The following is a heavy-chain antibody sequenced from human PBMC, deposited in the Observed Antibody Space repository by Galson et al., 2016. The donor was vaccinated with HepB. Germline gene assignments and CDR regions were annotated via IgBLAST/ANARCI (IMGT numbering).Heavy chain of an antibody. Sequence: SLRLSCAASGFTFSSYGMHWVRQAPGKGLEWVAIIWYDGSGNYYAASVKGRFTISRDNSKNTLYLQMNSLRAEDTAVYYCARDPQYQLTNYYYYGMDVWGQGTTVTV. CDR3: ARDPQYQLTNYYYYGMDV. J-gene: IGHJ6*02. V-gene: IGHV3-33*01. D-gene: IGHD2-2*01. CDR1: GFTFSSYG. CDR2: IWYDGSGN.